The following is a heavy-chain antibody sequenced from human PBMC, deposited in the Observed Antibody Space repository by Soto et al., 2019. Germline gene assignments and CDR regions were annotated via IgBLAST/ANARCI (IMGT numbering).Heavy chain of an antibody. CDR2: IKSKTDGGTT. Sequence: GGSLRLSCAASGFTFSNAWMSWVRQAPGKGLEWVGRIKSKTDGGTTDYAAPVKGRFTISRDDSKNTLYLQMNSLKTEDTAVYYCTTRGITIFGVVILDDIVDYWGQGTLVTVSS. CDR3: TTRGITIFGVVILDDIVDY. D-gene: IGHD3-3*01. J-gene: IGHJ4*02. V-gene: IGHV3-15*01. CDR1: GFTFSNAW.